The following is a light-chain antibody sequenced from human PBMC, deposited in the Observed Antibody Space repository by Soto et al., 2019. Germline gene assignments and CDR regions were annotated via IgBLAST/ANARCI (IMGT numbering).Light chain of an antibody. Sequence: IQMTQSPSTLSASVGDRVTITCRASQSIDSWLAWYQQKPGKAPKLLIYRASSLESGIPSRFSGSGSGTEFTLTIDSLQPEDFATYYCQQYHSYYTFGQGTKLEIE. V-gene: IGKV1-5*03. J-gene: IGKJ2*01. CDR1: QSIDSW. CDR2: RAS. CDR3: QQYHSYYT.